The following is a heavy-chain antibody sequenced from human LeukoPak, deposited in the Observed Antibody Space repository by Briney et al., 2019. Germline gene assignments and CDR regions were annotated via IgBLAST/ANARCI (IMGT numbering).Heavy chain of an antibody. D-gene: IGHD3-10*01. CDR2: ISTSGST. Sequence: SETLSLTCTVSGGSISTYYWSWIRQPAGKGLDWIGHISTSGSTDYNPSLKSRVTMSVDTSKNQFSLRLGSVTAADTAVYYCAREVITMVRGVITFTGFDYWGQGPLVTVSS. J-gene: IGHJ4*02. CDR1: GGSISTYY. CDR3: AREVITMVRGVITFTGFDY. V-gene: IGHV4-4*07.